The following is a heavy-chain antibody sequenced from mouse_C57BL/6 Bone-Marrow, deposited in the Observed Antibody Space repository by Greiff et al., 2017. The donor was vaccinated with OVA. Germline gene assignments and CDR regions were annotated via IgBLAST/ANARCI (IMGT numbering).Heavy chain of an antibody. CDR3: ARYGMWLLDY. V-gene: IGHV1-81*01. J-gene: IGHJ2*01. D-gene: IGHD2-3*01. CDR2: IYPRSGNT. Sequence: VQLKESGAELARPGASVKLSCKASGYTFTSYGISWVKQRTGQGLEWIGEIYPRSGNTYYNEKFKGKATLTADKSSSTAYMELRSLTSEDSAVYFCARYGMWLLDYWGQGTTLTVSS. CDR1: GYTFTSYG.